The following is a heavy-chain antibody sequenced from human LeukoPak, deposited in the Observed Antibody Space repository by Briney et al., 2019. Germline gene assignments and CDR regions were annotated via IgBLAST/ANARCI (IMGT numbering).Heavy chain of an antibody. J-gene: IGHJ4*02. CDR2: INWNGGST. CDR3: ARVFVGYYDSSGAFDY. V-gene: IGHV3-20*04. D-gene: IGHD3-22*01. Sequence: GGSLRLSCVASGFTFDDYGMSWVRQAPGKGLEWVSGINWNGGSTGYADSVKGRFTISRDNAKNSLYLQMNSLRAEDTAVYYCARVFVGYYDSSGAFDYWGQGTLVTVSS. CDR1: GFTFDDYG.